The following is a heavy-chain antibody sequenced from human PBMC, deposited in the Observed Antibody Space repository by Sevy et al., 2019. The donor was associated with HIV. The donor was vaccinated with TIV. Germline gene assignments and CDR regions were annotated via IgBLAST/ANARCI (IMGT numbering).Heavy chain of an antibody. CDR1: GFTFSSYW. V-gene: IGHV3-7*03. CDR3: ARDQILSIAAAGTWWHWFDP. Sequence: GGSLRLSCAASGFTFSSYWMSWVRQAPGKGLEWVANIKQDGSEKYYVDSVKGRFTISRDNAKNSLYLQMNSLRAEDTAVYYCARDQILSIAAAGTWWHWFDPRGQGTLVTVSS. J-gene: IGHJ5*02. D-gene: IGHD6-13*01. CDR2: IKQDGSEK.